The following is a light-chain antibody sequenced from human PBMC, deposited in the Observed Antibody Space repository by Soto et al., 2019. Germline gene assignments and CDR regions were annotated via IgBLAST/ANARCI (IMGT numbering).Light chain of an antibody. CDR1: QSVSSN. Sequence: EIVMTQSPATLSVSPGERATLSCRASQSVSSNLAWYQQKPGQAPRLLIYGASTRATGIPARFSGSGSGTEFTLTISSLQSQDFAVDYCQQYNNWPALTFCGGTKVEIK. J-gene: IGKJ4*01. V-gene: IGKV3-15*01. CDR3: QQYNNWPALT. CDR2: GAS.